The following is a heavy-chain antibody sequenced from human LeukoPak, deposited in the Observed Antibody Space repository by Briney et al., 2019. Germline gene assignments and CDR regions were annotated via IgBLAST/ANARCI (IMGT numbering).Heavy chain of an antibody. V-gene: IGHV3-7*01. J-gene: IGHJ4*02. CDR3: ARGHYADY. CDR1: GFAFSSYY. Sequence: GGSLRLSCAASGFAFSSYYVNWVRQAPGKGLEWVANIKPDGSEENYVDSVRGRFTISRDNAKNSVYLQMNSLRADDTALYYCARGHYADYTSQGTLVTVSS. CDR2: IKPDGSEE.